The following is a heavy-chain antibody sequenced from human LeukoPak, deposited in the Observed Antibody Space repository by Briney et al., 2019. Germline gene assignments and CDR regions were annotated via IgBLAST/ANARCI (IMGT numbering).Heavy chain of an antibody. CDR2: IRYDGSNK. CDR1: KFTFSSYG. D-gene: IGHD3-10*01. CDR3: TKAHYYYGSGSQYYFDY. V-gene: IGHV3-30*02. J-gene: IGHJ4*02. Sequence: GGSLRLSCAASKFTFSSYGMHWVRQAPGKGLEWVAFIRYDGSNKYYADSVKGRFTISRDNSKNSLYLQMNRLRTEDTALYFCTKAHYYYGSGSQYYFDYWGQGTLVTVSS.